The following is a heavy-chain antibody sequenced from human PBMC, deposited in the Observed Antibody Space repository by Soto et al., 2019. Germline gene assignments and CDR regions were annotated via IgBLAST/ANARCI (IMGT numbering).Heavy chain of an antibody. Sequence: GVSLRLSCAASGFTFGNYGMHWVRQAPGKGLEWVAIMSYDGSNKYYGDSVKGRFTISRDNSKNTLYLQMNSLRVEDTAVYYCAKGWGQEDSGYQYYFDYWRQGTLVTVSS. CDR1: GFTFGNYG. CDR3: AKGWGQEDSGYQYYFDY. J-gene: IGHJ4*02. D-gene: IGHD5-12*01. CDR2: MSYDGSNK. V-gene: IGHV3-30*18.